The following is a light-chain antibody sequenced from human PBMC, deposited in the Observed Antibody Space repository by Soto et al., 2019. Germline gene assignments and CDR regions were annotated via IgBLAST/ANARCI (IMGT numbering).Light chain of an antibody. CDR3: CTYAGGTTWV. V-gene: IGLV2-23*01. CDR2: EGG. CDR1: SSDVGSYNL. Sequence: QSALTQPASVSGSPGQSITISCTGTSSDVGSYNLVSWYQQHPGKAPKLMIYEGGKRPSGVSDRFSGSKSGNTASLTISGLQAEDEADYYCCTYAGGTTWVFGGATKVTVL. J-gene: IGLJ3*02.